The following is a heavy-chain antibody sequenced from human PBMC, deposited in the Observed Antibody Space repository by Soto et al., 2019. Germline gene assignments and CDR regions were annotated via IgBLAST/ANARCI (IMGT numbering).Heavy chain of an antibody. CDR2: IYWNDDK. Sequence: GSGPTLVNPTQTLTLTCTFSGFSLSTFGMGVGWIRQPPGKAMEWLALIYWNDDKRYSPSLKSRLTITKDTSKTLVVLKMTNMDPVDTVTDYGVNSSDSSPSDKWGQGTLVTVSS. D-gene: IGHD2-21*02. CDR1: GFSLSTFGMG. V-gene: IGHV2-5*01. J-gene: IGHJ4*02. CDR3: VNSSDSSPSDK.